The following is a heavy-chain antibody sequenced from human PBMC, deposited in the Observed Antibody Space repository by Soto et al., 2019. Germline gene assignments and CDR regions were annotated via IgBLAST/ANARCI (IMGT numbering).Heavy chain of an antibody. CDR1: GYSFTSHW. D-gene: IGHD5-18*01. J-gene: IGHJ2*01. CDR3: ARGDTALSYWYLDL. V-gene: IGHV5-10-1*01. Sequence: EVQLVQSGAEVKKPGESLRISCKGSGYSFTSHWISWVRQMPGKGLEWMGRIDPSDSYTSYSPSFQGHVTISADKSISTVYLQWSSLKASDTAMYYCARGDTALSYWYLDLWGRGTLVTVSS. CDR2: IDPSDSYT.